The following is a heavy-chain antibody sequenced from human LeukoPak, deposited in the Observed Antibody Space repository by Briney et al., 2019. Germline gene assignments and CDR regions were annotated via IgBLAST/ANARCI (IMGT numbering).Heavy chain of an antibody. J-gene: IGHJ3*02. Sequence: PSETLSLTCTVSGFSVSSVYYWGWIRQPPGKGLEWIGSIYRSGTTNYNPSLKSRVTISVDTSKNQFSLKLSSVTAADTAVYYCARFLRGATNALEIWGQGTMVTVSS. CDR1: GFSVSSVYY. V-gene: IGHV4-38-2*02. CDR3: ARFLRGATNALEI. D-gene: IGHD1-26*01. CDR2: IYRSGTT.